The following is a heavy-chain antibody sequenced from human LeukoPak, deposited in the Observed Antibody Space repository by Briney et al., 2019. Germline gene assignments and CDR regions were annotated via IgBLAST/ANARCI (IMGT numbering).Heavy chain of an antibody. V-gene: IGHV3-21*01. CDR2: ISYTGTYI. CDR3: ASSPYYYGSGGNWFDP. J-gene: IGHJ5*02. CDR1: AFSLNAYN. D-gene: IGHD3-10*01. Sequence: PGGSLRLSCAASAFSLNAYNMNWVRQAPGKGLEWVSSISYTGTYIYYTDSVKGRFTISRDNAQNSLYLQMNSLRAEDTAVYYCASSPYYYGSGGNWFDPWGQGTLVTVSS.